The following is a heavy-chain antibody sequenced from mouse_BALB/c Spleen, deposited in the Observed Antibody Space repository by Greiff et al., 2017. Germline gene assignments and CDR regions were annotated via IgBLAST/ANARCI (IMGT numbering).Heavy chain of an antibody. D-gene: IGHD2-4*01. Sequence: EVKLVESGGGLVQPGGSLKLSCAASGFTFSSYGMSWVRQTPDKRLELVATINSNGGSTYYPDSVKGRFTISRDNAKNTLYLQMSSLKSEDTAMYYCASPYDYDVAWFAYWGQGTLVTVSA. CDR3: ASPYDYDVAWFAY. CDR2: INSNGGST. V-gene: IGHV5-6-3*01. CDR1: GFTFSSYG. J-gene: IGHJ3*01.